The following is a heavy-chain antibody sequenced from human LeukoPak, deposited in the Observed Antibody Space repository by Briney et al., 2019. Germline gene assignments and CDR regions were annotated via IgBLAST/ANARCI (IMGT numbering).Heavy chain of an antibody. Sequence: PGGSLRLSCAASGFTFSSYWMHWVRQAPGKGLVWVSRINTDGSSTSYADSVKGRFTISRDNAKNTLYLQMNSPRAEDTAVYYCAREHSDGSYYFDYWGQGTLVTVSS. V-gene: IGHV3-74*01. CDR1: GFTFSSYW. J-gene: IGHJ4*02. CDR3: AREHSDGSYYFDY. D-gene: IGHD1-26*01. CDR2: INTDGSST.